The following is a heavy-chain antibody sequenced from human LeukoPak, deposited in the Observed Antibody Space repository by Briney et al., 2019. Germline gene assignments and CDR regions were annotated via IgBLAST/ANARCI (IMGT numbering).Heavy chain of an antibody. J-gene: IGHJ4*02. CDR3: ARETFDGGFDY. CDR1: GGSISSGAYS. CDR2: IYHSGST. V-gene: IGHV4-30-2*01. Sequence: SETLSLTCAVSGGSISSGAYSWSWIRQPPGKGLEWIGYIYHSGSTYYNPSLKSRVTISVDRSKNQFSLKLSSVTAADTAVYYCARETFDGGFDYWGQGTLVTVSS. D-gene: IGHD3-9*01.